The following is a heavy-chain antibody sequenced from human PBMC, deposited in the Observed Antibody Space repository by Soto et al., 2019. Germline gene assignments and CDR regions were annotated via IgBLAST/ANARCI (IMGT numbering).Heavy chain of an antibody. CDR2: ISWNSGSI. V-gene: IGHV3-9*01. CDR1: GFTFDDYA. D-gene: IGHD3-10*01. Sequence: EVQLVESGGGLVQPGRSLRLSCAASGFTFDDYAMHWVRQAPGKGLEWVSGISWNSGSIGYADSVKGRFTISRDNAKNSLYLQMNSLRAEDTALYYCAKEGRVAYGSRGMDVCCQGTTVTVSS. CDR3: AKEGRVAYGSRGMDV. J-gene: IGHJ6*02.